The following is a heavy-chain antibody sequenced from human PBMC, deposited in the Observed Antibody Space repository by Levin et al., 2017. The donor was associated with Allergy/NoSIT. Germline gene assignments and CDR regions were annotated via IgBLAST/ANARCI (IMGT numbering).Heavy chain of an antibody. D-gene: IGHD6-13*01. V-gene: IGHV4-31*03. J-gene: IGHJ4*02. Sequence: SQTLSLTCIVSGVSISTGGSYWPWIRQYPGKGLEWIGYIYYGGTTFYNPSLKSRVIISEDTSNNQFSLKVTSVTAADTAVYYCAREATYSSSWYFFDYWGQGALVTVSS. CDR3: AREATYSSSWYFFDY. CDR2: IYYGGTT. CDR1: GVSISTGGSY.